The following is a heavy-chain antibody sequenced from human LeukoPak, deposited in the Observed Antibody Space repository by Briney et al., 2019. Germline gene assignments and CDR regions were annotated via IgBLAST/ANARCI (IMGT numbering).Heavy chain of an antibody. V-gene: IGHV3-21*01. Sequence: GGSLRLSRAASGFTFSSYSMNWVRQAPGKGLEWVSSISSSSSYIYYADSVKGRFTISRDNAKNSLYLQTNSLRAEDTAVYYCARNHITMVRGVIRREEFDYWGQGALVTVSS. CDR3: ARNHITMVRGVIRREEFDY. J-gene: IGHJ4*02. D-gene: IGHD3-10*01. CDR2: ISSSSSYI. CDR1: GFTFSSYS.